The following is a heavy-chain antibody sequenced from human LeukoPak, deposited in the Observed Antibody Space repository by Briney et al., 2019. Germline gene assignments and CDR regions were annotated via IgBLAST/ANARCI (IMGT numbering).Heavy chain of an antibody. CDR2: VWYDGSNI. CDR1: GFNFSTYG. D-gene: IGHD1-26*01. J-gene: IGHJ4*02. V-gene: IGHV3-33*01. CDR3: ARGGYSGTYYFDY. Sequence: QTGGSLRLSCAASGFNFSTYGMHWVRQAPGKGLEWVAVVWYDGSNIHYVDSVKGRFTISRDNSKSTLYLQMNSLTAEDTAVYYCARGGYSGTYYFDYWGQGTLVTVSS.